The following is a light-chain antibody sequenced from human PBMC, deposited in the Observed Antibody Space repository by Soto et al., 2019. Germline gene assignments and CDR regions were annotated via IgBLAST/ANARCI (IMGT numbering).Light chain of an antibody. CDR1: SSDVGSYNL. J-gene: IGLJ2*01. CDR3: CSYAGSSTYVV. Sequence: QSALTQPASVSGSPGQSITISCTGTSSDVGSYNLVSWYQQHPGKAPKLMIYEGSKRPSGLSNRFSGSKSGNTASLTISGLQAEDEADYCCCSYAGSSTYVVFGGGTQLTVL. V-gene: IGLV2-23*01. CDR2: EGS.